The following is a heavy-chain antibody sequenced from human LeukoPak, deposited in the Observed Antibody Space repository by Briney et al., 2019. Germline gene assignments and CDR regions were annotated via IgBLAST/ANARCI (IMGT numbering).Heavy chain of an antibody. D-gene: IGHD3-3*01. CDR3: ARHPSFDWFGP. J-gene: IGHJ5*02. V-gene: IGHV4-39*01. Sequence: SETLSLTCTVSGGSISSSIYYWGWIRQPPGKGLEWIGTIYYSGNTFYSPSLKSRVTISIDTSKNQFSLKLSSVTAADTALYYCARHPSFDWFGPWGQGTVVTVSS. CDR1: GGSISSSIYY. CDR2: IYYSGNT.